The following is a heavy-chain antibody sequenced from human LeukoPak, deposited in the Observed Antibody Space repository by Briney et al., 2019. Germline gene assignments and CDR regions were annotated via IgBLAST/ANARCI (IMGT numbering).Heavy chain of an antibody. V-gene: IGHV3-30*02. J-gene: IGHJ6*03. Sequence: GGSLRLSCAPSGFTFSSYGIHWVHQAPCKRLEWVSFIRYDGSNKYYAGCVKGRFTISRDNSKNTLYLQMNSLRAEDTAVYYCAKSYGSGIYYYYMDVWGKGTTVTVSS. CDR3: AKSYGSGIYYYYMDV. CDR1: GFTFSSYG. D-gene: IGHD3-10*01. CDR2: IRYDGSNK.